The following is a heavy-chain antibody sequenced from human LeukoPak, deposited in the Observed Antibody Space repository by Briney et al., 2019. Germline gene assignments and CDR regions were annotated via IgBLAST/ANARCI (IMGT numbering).Heavy chain of an antibody. CDR1: GYTFTSCD. CDR2: MNPNSGNT. Sequence: ASVKVSCKASGYTFTSCDINWVRQATGQGLEWMGWMNPNSGNTGYAQKFQGRVTITRNTSISTAYMELSSLRSEDTAVYYCARGGDFEHYYYYMDVWGKGTTVTVSS. J-gene: IGHJ6*03. V-gene: IGHV1-8*03. CDR3: ARGGDFEHYYYYMDV. D-gene: IGHD3-10*01.